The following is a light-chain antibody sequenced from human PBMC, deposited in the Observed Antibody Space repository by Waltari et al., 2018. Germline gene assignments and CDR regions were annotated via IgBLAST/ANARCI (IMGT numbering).Light chain of an antibody. J-gene: IGKJ1*01. CDR3: LQYNSYPWT. CDR2: KAS. Sequence: DIQVPQSPSTLSASVGDRVTITCRASQSIVVWLAWYQQKPGKAPRLLSYKASYLESGVPSRFSGRASGTAFTLTISSLQADDFATYYCLQYNSYPWTFGQGTTVEIK. V-gene: IGKV1-5*03. CDR1: QSIVVW.